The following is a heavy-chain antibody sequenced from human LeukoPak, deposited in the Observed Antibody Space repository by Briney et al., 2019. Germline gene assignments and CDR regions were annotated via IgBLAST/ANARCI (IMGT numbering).Heavy chain of an antibody. J-gene: IGHJ6*02. CDR2: IYSGGST. D-gene: IGHD3-3*01. Sequence: PGGSLRLSCAASGFTVSSNYMSRVRQAPGKGLEWVSVIYSGGSTYYADSVKGRFTISRDNSKNTLYLQMNSLRAEDTAVYYCARDRGYDFWSGYTVYGMDVWGQGTTVTVSS. CDR1: GFTVSSNY. CDR3: ARDRGYDFWSGYTVYGMDV. V-gene: IGHV3-53*01.